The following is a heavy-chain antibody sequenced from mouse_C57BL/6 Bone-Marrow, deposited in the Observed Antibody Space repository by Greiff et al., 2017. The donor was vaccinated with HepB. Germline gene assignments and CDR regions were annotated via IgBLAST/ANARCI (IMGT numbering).Heavy chain of an antibody. CDR3: TERTVVAPGAY. CDR2: IDPEDGDT. Sequence: EVQLQQSGAELVRPGASVKLSCTASGFNIKDYYMHWVKQRPEQGLEWIGRIDPEDGDTEYAPKFQGKATMTADTSSNTAYLQLSSLTSEDTAVYYGTERTVVAPGAYWGQGTLVTVSA. J-gene: IGHJ3*01. D-gene: IGHD1-1*01. V-gene: IGHV14-1*01. CDR1: GFNIKDYY.